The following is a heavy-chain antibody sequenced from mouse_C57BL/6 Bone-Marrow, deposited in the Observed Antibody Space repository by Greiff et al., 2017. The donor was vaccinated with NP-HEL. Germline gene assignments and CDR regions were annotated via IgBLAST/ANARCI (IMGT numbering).Heavy chain of an antibody. J-gene: IGHJ3*01. CDR1: GYTFTSYW. Sequence: VQLQQSGTVLARPGASVKMSCKTSGYTFTSYWMHWVKQRPGQGLEWIGAIYPGNSDTSYNQKFKGKAKLTAVTSASTAYMELSSLTNEDSAVYYCTRNYGSSYEFAYWGQGTLVTVSA. D-gene: IGHD1-1*01. V-gene: IGHV1-5*01. CDR2: IYPGNSDT. CDR3: TRNYGSSYEFAY.